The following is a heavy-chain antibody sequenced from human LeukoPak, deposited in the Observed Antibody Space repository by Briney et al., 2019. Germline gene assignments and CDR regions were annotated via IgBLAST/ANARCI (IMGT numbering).Heavy chain of an antibody. J-gene: IGHJ4*02. Sequence: PSETLSLTSTVSGGSRSSYNRTWIRQPPGKGLEWIGYISYTGNTSYNPSLKSRLSISVDTSKSQFSLKLSSVTAADTAVYYCSRADELIFLHQGFDYWGQGILVTVSS. V-gene: IGHV4-59*01. D-gene: IGHD1-7*01. CDR3: SRADELIFLHQGFDY. CDR2: ISYTGNT. CDR1: GGSRSSYN.